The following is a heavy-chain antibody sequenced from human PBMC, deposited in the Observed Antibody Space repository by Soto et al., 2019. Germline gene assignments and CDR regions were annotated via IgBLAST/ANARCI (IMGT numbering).Heavy chain of an antibody. V-gene: IGHV1-18*01. CDR2: ISGYNGNT. D-gene: IGHD6-19*01. CDR3: ARERGWAFDD. Sequence: QVQLVQSEGEVKKPGASVKVSCKASGYIFSSYGISWVRQAPGQGLEWMGWISGYNGNTNYAQRLQGRSTMTTDTSTTTAYMELRSLRSDDTAVYYCARERGWAFDDWGQGTLVTVSS. CDR1: GYIFSSYG. J-gene: IGHJ4*02.